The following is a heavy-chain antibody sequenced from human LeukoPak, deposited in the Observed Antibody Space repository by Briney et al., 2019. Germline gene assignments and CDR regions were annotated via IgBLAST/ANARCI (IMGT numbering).Heavy chain of an antibody. CDR2: IYYSGST. D-gene: IGHD2-21*02. V-gene: IGHV4-59*01. Sequence: SETLSLTCTVSGGSISSYYWSWIRQPPGKGLEWIGYIYYSGSTNYNPSLKSRVTISVDTSKNQFSLKLSSVTAADTAVYYCARVSRCGGDCYRAFDIWGQGTMVTVSS. J-gene: IGHJ3*02. CDR3: ARVSRCGGDCYRAFDI. CDR1: GGSISSYY.